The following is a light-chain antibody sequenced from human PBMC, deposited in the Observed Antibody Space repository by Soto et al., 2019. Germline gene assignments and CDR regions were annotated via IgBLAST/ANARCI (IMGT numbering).Light chain of an antibody. CDR1: SSDVGSYDL. J-gene: IGLJ3*02. Sequence: SALTQPASVSGSPGQSITISCTGTSSDVGSYDLVSWYQRHPGRAPKLMIYEATERPSAVSNRFSGSKSGNTASLTISGLQAEDEADYFCCSYAGSWVFGGGTKVTVL. CDR2: EAT. V-gene: IGLV2-23*01. CDR3: CSYAGSWV.